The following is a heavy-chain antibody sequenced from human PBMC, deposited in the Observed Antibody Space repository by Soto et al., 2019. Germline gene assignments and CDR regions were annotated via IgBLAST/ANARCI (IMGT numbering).Heavy chain of an antibody. CDR1: GFTLSNYW. CDR2: INTDGSTT. D-gene: IGHD5-12*01. CDR3: VRIRRGDGYTFGY. Sequence: EVQLVESGGVSVQPGGSLRLSCTAYGFTLSNYWMHWVRQAPGKGRVWVSRINTDGSTTTYADSVKGRFTISRDNAKNTLYLQMNSLRDEDTAVYYCVRIRRGDGYTFGYWGQGTLVTVSS. J-gene: IGHJ4*02. V-gene: IGHV3-74*01.